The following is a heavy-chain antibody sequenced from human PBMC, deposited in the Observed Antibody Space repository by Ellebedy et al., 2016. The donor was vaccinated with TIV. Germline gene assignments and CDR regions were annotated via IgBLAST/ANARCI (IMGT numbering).Heavy chain of an antibody. D-gene: IGHD6-13*01. CDR3: ARDQQQLVIHNYYGLDV. CDR1: GYTFTTNG. J-gene: IGHJ6*02. CDR2: ISTLNGNT. V-gene: IGHV1-18*04. Sequence: AASVKVSCKASGYTFTTNGISWLRQAPGQGLEWMGWISTLNGNTAYAQKVQGRVTMTTDTSTSTAYMELRSLRSDDTAVYYCARDQQQLVIHNYYGLDVWGQGTTVTVSS.